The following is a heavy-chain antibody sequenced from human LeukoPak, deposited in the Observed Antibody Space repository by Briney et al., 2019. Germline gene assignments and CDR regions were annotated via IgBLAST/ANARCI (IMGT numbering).Heavy chain of an antibody. J-gene: IGHJ6*04. Sequence: PGGSLRLSCAASGSTFSSYGMHWVRQAPGKGLEWVAVIWYDGSNKYYADSVKGRFTISRDNSKNTLYLQMNSLRAEDTAVYYCARDVTGYYYYGMDVWGKGTTVTVSS. V-gene: IGHV3-33*01. CDR2: IWYDGSNK. CDR1: GSTFSSYG. CDR3: ARDVTGYYYYGMDV.